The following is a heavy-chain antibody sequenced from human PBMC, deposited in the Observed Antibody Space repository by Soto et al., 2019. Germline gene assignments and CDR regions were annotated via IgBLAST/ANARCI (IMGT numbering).Heavy chain of an antibody. V-gene: IGHV1-69*06. J-gene: IGHJ6*02. CDR1: GGTFSSYA. CDR3: ARDVGDYDFWSGYLEPPYYGMDV. Sequence: SVKVSCKASGGTFSSYAISWVRQAPGQGLEWMGGIIPIFGTANYAQQFQGRVTITADKSTSTAYMDLSSLRSEDTAVYYCARDVGDYDFWSGYLEPPYYGMDVWGQGTTVTVSS. D-gene: IGHD3-3*01. CDR2: IIPIFGTA.